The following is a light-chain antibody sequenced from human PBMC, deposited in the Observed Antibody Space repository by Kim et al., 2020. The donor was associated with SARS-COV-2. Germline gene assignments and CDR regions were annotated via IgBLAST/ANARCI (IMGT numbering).Light chain of an antibody. CDR1: SSNIGSNT. CDR3: AAWDDSLNGVV. J-gene: IGLJ2*01. Sequence: GQRVTISCSGSSSNIGSNTVNWYQQFPGTAPKLIIYSNNQRPSGVPDRFSGSKSGTSASLAISGLQSEDEADYYCAAWDDSLNGVVFGGGTQLTVL. V-gene: IGLV1-44*01. CDR2: SNN.